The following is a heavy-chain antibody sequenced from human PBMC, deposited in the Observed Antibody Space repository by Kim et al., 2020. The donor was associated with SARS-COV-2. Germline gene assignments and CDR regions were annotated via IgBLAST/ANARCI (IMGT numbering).Heavy chain of an antibody. J-gene: IGHJ4*02. CDR3: ARVDYGGNFARWAFDY. V-gene: IGHV4-39*01. Sequence: LKGRVTISVDTSKNQFSLKLSSVTAADTAVYYCARVDYGGNFARWAFDYWGQGTLVTVSS. D-gene: IGHD4-17*01.